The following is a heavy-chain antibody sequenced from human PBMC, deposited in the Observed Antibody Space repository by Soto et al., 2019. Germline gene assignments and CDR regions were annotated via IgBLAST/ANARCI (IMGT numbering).Heavy chain of an antibody. V-gene: IGHV4-34*01. D-gene: IGHD3-9*01. Sequence: SETLSLTCAVYGGSFSGYYWSWIRQPPGKGLEWIGEINHSGSTNYNPSLKSRVTISVDTSKNQFSLKLSSVTAADTAVYYCASRRWVILTGYNPPIDYWGQGTLVTVSS. CDR1: GGSFSGYY. CDR2: INHSGST. CDR3: ASRRWVILTGYNPPIDY. J-gene: IGHJ4*02.